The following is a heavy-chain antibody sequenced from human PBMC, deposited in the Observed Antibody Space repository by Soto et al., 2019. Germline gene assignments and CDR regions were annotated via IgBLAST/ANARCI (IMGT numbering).Heavy chain of an antibody. CDR1: GYSYSGYA. V-gene: IGHV3-23*01. Sequence: AGSLRLSCAASGYSYSGYAMSWVRQAPGKGLEWVSGIGGSGVTTYYADSVKGRFTISRDNSKNTLYLQMNSLRAEDTAIYHSAKQMSTGGSDYWGRGTLVTVSS. CDR2: IGGSGVTT. CDR3: AKQMSTGGSDY. J-gene: IGHJ4*02. D-gene: IGHD3-16*01.